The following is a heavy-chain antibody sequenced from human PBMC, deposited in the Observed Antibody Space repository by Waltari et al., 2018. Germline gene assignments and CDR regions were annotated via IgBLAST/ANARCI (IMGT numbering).Heavy chain of an antibody. V-gene: IGHV3-30*18. J-gene: IGHJ4*02. Sequence: QVQLVESGGGEVQPGTSLRLSCAASGFIFNTYAMHWVRQAPGKGREWVAVISDDGNIKYYADSVKGRFTISRDNSKNTLFLQMSSLRAEDTAVYYCANDLEGSGSNYFFDNWGQGTLVTVSS. CDR3: ANDLEGSGSNYFFDN. CDR2: ISDDGNIK. CDR1: GFIFNTYA. D-gene: IGHD1-26*01.